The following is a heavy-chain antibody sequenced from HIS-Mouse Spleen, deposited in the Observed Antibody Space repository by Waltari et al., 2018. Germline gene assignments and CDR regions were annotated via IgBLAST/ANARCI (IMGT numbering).Heavy chain of an antibody. CDR2: IYYSGST. CDR3: AREIPYSSSWYDWYFDL. D-gene: IGHD6-13*01. Sequence: QLQLQESGPGLVKPSETLSLTCTVSGGPISSSSSHWGWSRQPPGKGLEWIGSIYYSGSTYYNPSLKSRVTISVDTSKNQFSLKLSSVTAADTAVYYCAREIPYSSSWYDWYFDLWGRGTLVTVSS. CDR1: GGPISSSSSH. V-gene: IGHV4-39*07. J-gene: IGHJ2*01.